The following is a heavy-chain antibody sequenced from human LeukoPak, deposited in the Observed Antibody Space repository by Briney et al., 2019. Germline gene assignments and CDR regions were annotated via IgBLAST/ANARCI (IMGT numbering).Heavy chain of an antibody. CDR1: GGTFSSYA. Sequence: ASVKVSCKASGGTFSSYAITWVRQAPGQGLEWMGRIIPLLHMTNYAQKFQGRVTIVVDKSTSTAYMELNNLKSEDTAIYYCASGPRVDVWGQGTTVTVSS. J-gene: IGHJ6*02. CDR2: IIPLLHMT. V-gene: IGHV1-69*04. CDR3: ASGPRVDV.